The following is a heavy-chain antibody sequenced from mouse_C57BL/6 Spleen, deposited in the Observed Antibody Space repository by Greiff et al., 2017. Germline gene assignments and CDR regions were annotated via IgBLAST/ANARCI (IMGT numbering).Heavy chain of an antibody. CDR2: IDPSDSYT. Sequence: QVHVKQPGAELVMPGASVKLSCKASGYTFTSYWMHWVKQRPGQGLEWIGEIDPSDSYTNYNQKFKGKSTLTVDKSSSTAYMQLSSLTSEDSAVYYCARVVAPPFDVWGTGTTVTVSS. D-gene: IGHD1-1*01. V-gene: IGHV1-69*01. CDR1: GYTFTSYW. CDR3: ARVVAPPFDV. J-gene: IGHJ1*03.